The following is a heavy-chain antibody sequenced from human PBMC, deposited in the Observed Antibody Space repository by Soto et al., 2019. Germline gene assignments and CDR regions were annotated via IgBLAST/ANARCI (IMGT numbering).Heavy chain of an antibody. V-gene: IGHV3-23*01. Sequence: PGGSLRLSCAASGFTFSNYAFSWVRQAPGKGLEWVSGMGSSSLYTYYGDSVKGRCVISRDNSKNTLYLQLNNLRADDTAVYFCAGELDLPTYYAHYSMDVWGQGTTVTVSS. D-gene: IGHD3-10*01. CDR1: GFTFSNYA. CDR2: MGSSSLYT. CDR3: AGELDLPTYYAHYSMDV. J-gene: IGHJ6*02.